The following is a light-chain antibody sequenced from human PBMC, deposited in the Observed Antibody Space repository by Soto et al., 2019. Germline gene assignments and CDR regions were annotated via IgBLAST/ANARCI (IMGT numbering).Light chain of an antibody. CDR3: QQYNNWPRT. V-gene: IGKV3-15*01. J-gene: IGKJ1*01. CDR1: QSVSGW. Sequence: MTQSPSTLSASVGDTVTVTCRASQSVSGWLAWYQQKPGQAPRLLIYGASTRATGIPARFSGSGSGTEFTLTISSLQSEDFAVYYCQQYNNWPRTFGQGTKVDIK. CDR2: GAS.